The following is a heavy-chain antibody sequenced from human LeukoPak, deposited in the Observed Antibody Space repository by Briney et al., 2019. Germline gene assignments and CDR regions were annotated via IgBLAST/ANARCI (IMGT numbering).Heavy chain of an antibody. CDR3: ARKDSGNYPFDY. V-gene: IGHV3-23*01. D-gene: IGHD1-26*01. J-gene: IGHJ4*02. CDR1: GFTFSSNA. Sequence: GGSLRFSCAASGFTFSSNAMSWVPQAPGKGLKWVSAISGSGGSTYYIDSVRGRFTTSRDNSKNTLYLQMNSVRAEDTAVYYCARKDSGNYPFDYWGQGTLVTAAS. CDR2: ISGSGGST.